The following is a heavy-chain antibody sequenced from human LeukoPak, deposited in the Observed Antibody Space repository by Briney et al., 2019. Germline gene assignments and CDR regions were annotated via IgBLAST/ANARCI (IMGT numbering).Heavy chain of an antibody. Sequence: SETLSLTCTVSGGSISSYYWSWIRQPPGKGLEWIGYIYYSGSTYYNPSLKSRVTISVDTSKNQFSLKLSSVTAADTAVYYCARAPELGGYYFDYWGQGTLVTVSS. D-gene: IGHD7-27*01. CDR3: ARAPELGGYYFDY. CDR1: GGSISSYY. J-gene: IGHJ4*02. CDR2: IYYSGST. V-gene: IGHV4-30-4*08.